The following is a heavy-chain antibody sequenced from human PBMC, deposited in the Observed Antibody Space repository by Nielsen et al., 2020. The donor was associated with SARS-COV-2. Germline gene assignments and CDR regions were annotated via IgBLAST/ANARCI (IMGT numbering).Heavy chain of an antibody. CDR1: GFTFSSYW. Sequence: GGSLRLSCAASGFTFSSYWMHWVRQAPGKGLVWVSHINSDGSSTSYADSVKGRFTISRDNAKNSLYLQMNSLRAEDTALYYCAKIAAARYDAFDIWGQGTMVTVSS. V-gene: IGHV3-74*01. CDR2: INSDGSST. D-gene: IGHD6-25*01. J-gene: IGHJ3*02. CDR3: AKIAAARYDAFDI.